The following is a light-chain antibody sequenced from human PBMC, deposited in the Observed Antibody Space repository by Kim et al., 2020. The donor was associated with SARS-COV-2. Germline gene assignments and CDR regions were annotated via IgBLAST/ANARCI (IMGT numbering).Light chain of an antibody. Sequence: LPSGEDATHERGNGQEIKRSLGWYQQKPGQAPRLLIYEAANRATGIPGRFSGSGSGTDFTLTIGSLEPEDFAVYYCQQRGISPLTFGGGTKVDIK. CDR2: EAA. J-gene: IGKJ4*01. CDR3: QQRGISPLT. CDR1: QEIKRS. V-gene: IGKV3-11*01.